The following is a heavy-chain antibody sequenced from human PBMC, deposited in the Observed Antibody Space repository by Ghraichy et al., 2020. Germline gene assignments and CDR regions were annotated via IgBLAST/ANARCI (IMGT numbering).Heavy chain of an antibody. V-gene: IGHV3-21*01. CDR2: ISSSSSYI. CDR3: AIGTGDHTSWFDP. J-gene: IGHJ5*02. D-gene: IGHD7-27*01. Sequence: GGSLRLSCAASGFTFSSYSMNWVRQAPGKGLEWVSSISSSSSYIYYADSVKGRFTISRDNAKNSLYLQMNSLRAEDTAVYYCAIGTGDHTSWFDPWGQGTLVTVSS. CDR1: GFTFSSYS.